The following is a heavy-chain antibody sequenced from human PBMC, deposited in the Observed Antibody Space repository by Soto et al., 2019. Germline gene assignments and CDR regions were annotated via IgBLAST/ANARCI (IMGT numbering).Heavy chain of an antibody. CDR1: GYTFTSYY. CDR2: INPSGGST. V-gene: IGHV1-46*01. CDR3: ARASLRYFDWLLECFDY. J-gene: IGHJ4*02. Sequence: ASVKVSCXASGYTFTSYYMHWVRQAPGQGLEWMGIINPSGGSTSYAQKFQGRVTMTRDTSTSTVYMELSSLRSEDTAVYYCARASLRYFDWLLECFDYWGQGTLVTVSS. D-gene: IGHD3-9*01.